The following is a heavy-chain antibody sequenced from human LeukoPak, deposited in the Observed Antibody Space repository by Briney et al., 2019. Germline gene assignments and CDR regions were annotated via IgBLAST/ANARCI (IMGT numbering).Heavy chain of an antibody. CDR3: ARDRAWNYCDY. V-gene: IGHV3-30*03. Sequence: QPGRSLRLSCAPSGFTFSRHSMHWVRQAPGKGLEWVAIISNDGSRKYYAHSVEGRFTISRDNSKNTLYLQMDSLRAEDTAVYYCARDRAWNYCDYWGQGTLVTVSS. CDR2: ISNDGSRK. CDR1: GFTFSRHS. D-gene: IGHD3-3*01. J-gene: IGHJ4*02.